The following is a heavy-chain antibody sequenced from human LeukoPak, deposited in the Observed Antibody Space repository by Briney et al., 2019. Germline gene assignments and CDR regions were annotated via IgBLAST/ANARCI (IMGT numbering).Heavy chain of an antibody. CDR3: ARERYNWNHFAY. J-gene: IGHJ4*02. CDR1: GGTFSSYA. Sequence: ASVKVSCKASGGTFSSYAISWVRQAPGQGLEWMGGIIPIFGTANYAQKFQGRVTITTDESTSTAYMELSSLRSEDTAVYYCARERYNWNHFAYWGQGTLVTVSS. CDR2: IIPIFGTA. V-gene: IGHV1-69*05. D-gene: IGHD1-20*01.